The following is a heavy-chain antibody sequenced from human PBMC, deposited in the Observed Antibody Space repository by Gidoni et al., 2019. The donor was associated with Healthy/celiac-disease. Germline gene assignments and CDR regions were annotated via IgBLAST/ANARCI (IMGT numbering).Heavy chain of an antibody. J-gene: IGHJ3*02. CDR3: ARGAAAGTAPEYRAFDI. D-gene: IGHD6-13*01. CDR2: IYYSGST. Sequence: QVQLQQSGPGLVQPSQTLSPTCTVSGAAVSSGRYYWSWIRQHPGKGLEWIGYIYYSGSTYYNPSLKSRVTRSVDTSKNQYSLKLSSVTAADTAVYYWARGAAAGTAPEYRAFDIWGQGTMVTVSS. CDR1: GAAVSSGRYY. V-gene: IGHV4-31*03.